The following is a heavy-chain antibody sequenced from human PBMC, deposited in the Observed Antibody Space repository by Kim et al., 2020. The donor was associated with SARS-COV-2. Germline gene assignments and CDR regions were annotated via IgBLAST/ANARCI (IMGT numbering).Heavy chain of an antibody. J-gene: IGHJ4*02. Sequence: ASVKVSCKASGYTFTSNHMHWVRQAPGQGLEWMGMITPTGDITTYSQSLQGRLTLTTDTSTRTVYMELSGLTSEDTAVYFCARDLSGAWTFDYWGQGTVVTVSS. CDR2: ITPTGDIT. D-gene: IGHD2-21*02. CDR1: GYTFTSNH. CDR3: ARDLSGAWTFDY. V-gene: IGHV1-46*01.